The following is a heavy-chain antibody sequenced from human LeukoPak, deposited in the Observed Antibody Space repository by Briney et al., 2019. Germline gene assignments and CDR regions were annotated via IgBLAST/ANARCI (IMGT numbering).Heavy chain of an antibody. Sequence: SWVRQPPGKGLEWIGYIYYSGSTYYNPSLKSRVTISVDTSKNQFSLKLSSVTAADTAVYYCARGGSYGDYVYYWGQGTLVTVSS. V-gene: IGHV4-30-4*01. CDR2: IYYSGST. CDR3: ARGGSYGDYVYY. J-gene: IGHJ4*02. D-gene: IGHD4-17*01.